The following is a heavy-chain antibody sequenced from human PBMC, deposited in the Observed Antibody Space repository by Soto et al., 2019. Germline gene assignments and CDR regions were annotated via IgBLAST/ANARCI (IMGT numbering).Heavy chain of an antibody. D-gene: IGHD3-10*01. Sequence: ASVKVSCKASGYTFTIYAMHWVRQAPGQRLEWMGWINAGNGNTKYSQKFQGRVTITRDTSASTAYMELSSLRSEDTAVYYCARDIAGESLLGGFYYWGQGTLVTVSS. J-gene: IGHJ4*02. CDR1: GYTFTIYA. CDR3: ARDIAGESLLGGFYY. V-gene: IGHV1-3*01. CDR2: INAGNGNT.